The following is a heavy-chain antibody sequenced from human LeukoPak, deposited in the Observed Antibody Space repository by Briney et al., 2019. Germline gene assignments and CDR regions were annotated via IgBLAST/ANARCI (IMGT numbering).Heavy chain of an antibody. CDR3: ARDCSSTSCYFP. CDR1: GGSFSGYY. V-gene: IGHV4-34*01. J-gene: IGHJ5*02. Sequence: SETLSLTCAVYGGSFSGYYWSWIRQPPGKGLEWIGEINHSGSTNYNPSLKSRVTISVDTSKNQFSLKLSSVTAADTAVYYCARDCSSTSCYFPWGQGTLVTVSP. CDR2: INHSGST. D-gene: IGHD2-2*01.